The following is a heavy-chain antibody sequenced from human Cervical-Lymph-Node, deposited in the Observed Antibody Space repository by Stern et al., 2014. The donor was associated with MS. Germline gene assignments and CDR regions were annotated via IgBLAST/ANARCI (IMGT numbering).Heavy chain of an antibody. CDR1: GYNFTSYG. D-gene: IGHD2-15*01. Sequence: VQLVPSGVEVKKPGASVKVSCKASGYNFTSYGISWVRQAPGQGLEWMGWLSPYKGNTNYARKLQGRVTMTTDTSTSTAYMELRSLRSDDTAVYYCARGLLGSENAFDIWGQGTMVTVSS. V-gene: IGHV1-18*01. CDR2: LSPYKGNT. J-gene: IGHJ3*02. CDR3: ARGLLGSENAFDI.